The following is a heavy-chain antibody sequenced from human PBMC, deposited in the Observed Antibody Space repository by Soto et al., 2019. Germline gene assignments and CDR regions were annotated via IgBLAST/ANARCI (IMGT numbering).Heavy chain of an antibody. J-gene: IGHJ2*01. CDR1: GYTFTSYA. Sequence: QVQLVQSGAEVKKPGASVKVSCKASGYTFTSYAMHWVRQAPGQRLEWMGWINAGNGNTKYSQKFQGRVTITRDTYARTTHMELRSPRSEDTAVYYCARERQSYGDYVWWYFDLWGRGTLVTVSS. CDR3: ARERQSYGDYVWWYFDL. CDR2: INAGNGNT. D-gene: IGHD4-17*01. V-gene: IGHV1-3*01.